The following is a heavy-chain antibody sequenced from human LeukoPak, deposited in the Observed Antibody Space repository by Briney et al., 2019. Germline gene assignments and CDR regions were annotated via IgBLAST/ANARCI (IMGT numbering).Heavy chain of an antibody. J-gene: IGHJ4*02. V-gene: IGHV3-30*04. CDR1: GFTFSSYA. D-gene: IGHD1-14*01. CDR3: ARDKTEGYYFDY. CDR2: ISYDGSNK. Sequence: TGGSLRLSCAASGFTFSSYAMHWVRQAPGKGLEWVAVISYDGSNKYYADSVKGRFTISRDNSKNTLYLRMNSLRAEDTAVYYCARDKTEGYYFDYWGQGTLVTVSS.